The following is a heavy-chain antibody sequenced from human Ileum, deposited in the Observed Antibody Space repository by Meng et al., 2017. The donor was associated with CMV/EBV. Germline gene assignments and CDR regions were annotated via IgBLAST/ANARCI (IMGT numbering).Heavy chain of an antibody. CDR1: GFTFSNAW. Sequence: GESLKISCAASGFTFSNAWMSWVRQAPGKGLEWVGRIKSKTDGGTTDYAAPVKGRFTISRDDSKNTLYLQMNSLKTEDTAVYYCTGWGITIFGVVIHYYYYGMDVWGQGTLVTVSS. D-gene: IGHD3-3*01. V-gene: IGHV3-15*01. J-gene: IGHJ6*02. CDR2: IKSKTDGGTT. CDR3: TGWGITIFGVVIHYYYYGMDV.